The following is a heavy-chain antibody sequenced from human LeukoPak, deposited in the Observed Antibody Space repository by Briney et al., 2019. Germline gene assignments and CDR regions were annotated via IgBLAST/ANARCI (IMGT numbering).Heavy chain of an antibody. J-gene: IGHJ4*02. CDR3: AKDREVRGVFDY. Sequence: GGSLRLSCAASGFTFSSYGMHWVRQAPGKGLEWVAFIRYDGSNKYYADSVKGRFSISRDNSKNTLYLQMNSLRSEDTAVYYCAKDREVRGVFDYWGQGTLVIVSS. V-gene: IGHV3-30*02. CDR1: GFTFSSYG. CDR2: IRYDGSNK. D-gene: IGHD3-10*01.